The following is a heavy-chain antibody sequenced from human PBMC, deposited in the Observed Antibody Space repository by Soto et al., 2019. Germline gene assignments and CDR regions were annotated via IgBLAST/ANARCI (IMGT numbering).Heavy chain of an antibody. D-gene: IGHD4-17*01. CDR1: GFTFDDYA. V-gene: IGHV3-9*01. CDR2: ISWNSGSI. J-gene: IGHJ3*02. CDR3: AKVAYYGDYVDAFDI. Sequence: DVQLVESGGGLVQPGRSLRLSCAASGFTFDDYAMHWVRQAPGKGLEWVSGISWNSGSIGYADSVKGRFTISRDNAKNSLYLQMNSLRAEDTALYYCAKVAYYGDYVDAFDIWGQGTMVTVSS.